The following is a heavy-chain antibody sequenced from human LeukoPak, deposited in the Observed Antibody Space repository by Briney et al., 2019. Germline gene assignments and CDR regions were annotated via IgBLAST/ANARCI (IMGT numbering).Heavy chain of an antibody. V-gene: IGHV4-34*01. CDR3: ARASVASHYYYGMDV. CDR1: GGSFSDYS. Sequence: SETLSLTCAVYGGSFSDYSWTWIRQPPGKGLQWIGEINHSGGTNHNPSLMSRVTMSVDTSKNQFSLKLSSVTAADTAVYYCARASVASHYYYGMDVWGQGTTVTVSS. D-gene: IGHD4-23*01. CDR2: INHSGGT. J-gene: IGHJ6*02.